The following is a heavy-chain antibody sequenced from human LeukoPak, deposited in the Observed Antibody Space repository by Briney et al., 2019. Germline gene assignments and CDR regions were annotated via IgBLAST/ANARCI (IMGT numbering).Heavy chain of an antibody. V-gene: IGHV1-69*05. CDR3: ARDRFSALTYDFWSGYYRWFDP. CDR1: GGTFSSYA. Sequence: ASVKVSCKASGGTFSSYAISWVRQAPGQGLEWMGGIIPIFGTANYAQKFQGRVTITTDESTSTAYMELSSLRSEDTAVYYCARDRFSALTYDFWSGYYRWFDPWGQGTLVTVSS. J-gene: IGHJ5*02. D-gene: IGHD3-3*01. CDR2: IIPIFGTA.